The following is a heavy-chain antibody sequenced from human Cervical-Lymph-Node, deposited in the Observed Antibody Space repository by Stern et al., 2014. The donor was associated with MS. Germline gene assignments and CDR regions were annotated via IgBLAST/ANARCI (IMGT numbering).Heavy chain of an antibody. CDR3: ARDRASVVPAADYYYYYGMDV. CDR2: ISAYNGNT. Sequence: VQLVESGAEVKKPGASVKVSCKASGYTFTSYGISWVRQAPGQGLEWMGWISAYNGNTNYAQKLQGRVTMTTDTSTSTAYMELRSLRSDDTAVYYCARDRASVVPAADYYYYYGMDVWGQGTTVTVSS. CDR1: GYTFTSYG. V-gene: IGHV1-18*01. D-gene: IGHD2-2*01. J-gene: IGHJ6*02.